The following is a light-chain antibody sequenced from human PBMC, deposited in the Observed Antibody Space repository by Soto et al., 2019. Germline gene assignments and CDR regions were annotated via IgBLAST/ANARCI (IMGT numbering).Light chain of an antibody. CDR2: EVS. CDR1: SSNIGAGY. J-gene: IGLJ1*01. Sequence: QSVLTQPPSVSGAPGQRVTISCTGSSSNIGAGYVSWYQQHPGRAPKLIIYEVSHRFSGLSYRFSGSKSGNTASLTISGLQAEDEGDYYCTSFAPGRIYVFGSGTKVTVL. V-gene: IGLV1-40*01. CDR3: TSFAPGRIYV.